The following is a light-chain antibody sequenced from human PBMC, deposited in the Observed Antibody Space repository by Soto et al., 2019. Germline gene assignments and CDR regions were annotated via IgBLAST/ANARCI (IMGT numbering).Light chain of an antibody. CDR1: QGIRND. J-gene: IGKJ1*01. CDR2: AAS. V-gene: IGKV1-6*01. Sequence: AIQMTQSPSSLSASVGDRVTITCRASQGIRNDLGWYQQRPGKAPKLLIYAASSLHSGVQSRFSGSGSGTDFSLTISSLQTEDFATYFCLQDYSYPWTFGQGTKVEIK. CDR3: LQDYSYPWT.